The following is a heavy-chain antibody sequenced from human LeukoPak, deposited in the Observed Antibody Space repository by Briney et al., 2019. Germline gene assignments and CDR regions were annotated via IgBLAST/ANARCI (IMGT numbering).Heavy chain of an antibody. J-gene: IGHJ4*02. V-gene: IGHV1-8*03. CDR3: ARARGPRQKDDY. Sequence: GASVKVSCKASGYTFTSYDINCVRQATEQGLEWMEWMNPNSGNTGYAQKFQGRVTITRNTSISTAYMELSSLRSEDTAVYYCARARGPRQKDDYWGQGTLVTVYS. CDR1: GYTFTSYD. D-gene: IGHD3-10*01. CDR2: MNPNSGNT.